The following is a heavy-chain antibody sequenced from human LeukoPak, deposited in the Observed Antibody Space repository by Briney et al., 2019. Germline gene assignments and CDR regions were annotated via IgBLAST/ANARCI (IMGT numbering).Heavy chain of an antibody. CDR3: ARVSVQPGRNYYGSGSHYYYYYYMDV. Sequence: ASVKVSCKASGYTFTNYYIHWVRQAPGQGLEWMGIINPSGGSTSYAQKFQGRVTMTRDTSISTAYMELSRLRSDDTAVYYCARVSVQPGRNYYGSGSHYYYYYYMDVWGKGTTVTISS. J-gene: IGHJ6*03. CDR1: GYTFTNYY. V-gene: IGHV1-46*01. D-gene: IGHD3-10*01. CDR2: INPSGGST.